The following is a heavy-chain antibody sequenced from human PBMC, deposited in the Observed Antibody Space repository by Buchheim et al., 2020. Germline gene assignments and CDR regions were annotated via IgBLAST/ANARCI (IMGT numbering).Heavy chain of an antibody. CDR3: ARVPRDSSSWYRPFDY. CDR1: GGSFSGYY. D-gene: IGHD6-13*01. V-gene: IGHV4-34*01. Sequence: QVQLQQWGAGLLKPSETLSLTCAVYGGSFSGYYWSWIRQPPGKGLEWIGEINHSGSTNYNPSLKSRVTISVDTSKNQFSLKLSSVTAADTAVYYCARVPRDSSSWYRPFDYWGQGTL. J-gene: IGHJ4*02. CDR2: INHSGST.